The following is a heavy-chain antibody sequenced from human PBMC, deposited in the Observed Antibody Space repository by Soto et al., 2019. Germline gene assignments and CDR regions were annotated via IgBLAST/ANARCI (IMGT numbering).Heavy chain of an antibody. V-gene: IGHV1-46*01. J-gene: IGHJ6*02. CDR3: ARDNDQLGTSYYGMDV. CDR1: GYTFTSYY. D-gene: IGHD6-13*01. Sequence: ASVKVSCKASGYTFTSYYMHWVRQAPGQGLEWMGIINPSGGSTSYAQKFQGRVTMTRDTSTSTVYMELSSLRSEDTAVYYCARDNDQLGTSYYGMDVWGQGTTVTVSS. CDR2: INPSGGST.